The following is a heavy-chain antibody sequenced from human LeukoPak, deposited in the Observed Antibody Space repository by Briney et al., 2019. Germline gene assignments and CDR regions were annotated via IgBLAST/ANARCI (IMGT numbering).Heavy chain of an antibody. CDR1: GYPFTTYD. CDR3: ARAEPRIAAAGTGDY. Sequence: ASVKVSCKTSGYPFTTYDINWVRQANGQGLEWMGWMNPNSGNTGYAQKFQGRVTMTRNTAISTAYMELTSLRSDDTAVYYCARAEPRIAAAGTGDYWGQGTLVTVSP. D-gene: IGHD6-13*01. V-gene: IGHV1-8*01. CDR2: MNPNSGNT. J-gene: IGHJ4*02.